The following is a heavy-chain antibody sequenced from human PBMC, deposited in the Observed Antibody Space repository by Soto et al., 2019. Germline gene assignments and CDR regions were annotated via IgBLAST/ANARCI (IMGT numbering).Heavy chain of an antibody. J-gene: IGHJ5*02. Sequence: PSETLSLTCADSGDCISSGGYYWSWIRQPPGKGLEWIGYIYHSGSTYYNPSLKSRVTISVDRSKNQFSLKLSSVTDADTAVYYCARVPSPWGQGTLVTVSS. CDR2: IYHSGST. V-gene: IGHV4-30-2*01. CDR1: GDCISSGGYY. CDR3: ARVPSP.